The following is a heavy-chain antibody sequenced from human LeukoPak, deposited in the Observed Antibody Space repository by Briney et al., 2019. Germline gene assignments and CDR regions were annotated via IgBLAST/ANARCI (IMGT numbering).Heavy chain of an antibody. J-gene: IGHJ4*02. V-gene: IGHV4-34*01. Sequence: PSETLSLTCAVYGGSFSDYYWNWIRQPPGKGLEGIGEINHSGGTNYNPSLKSRVTISIDTSKNQFSLKLTSVTAADTAVYYCAKKQESDVIDYWGQGTLVTVSS. CDR1: GGSFSDYY. D-gene: IGHD1/OR15-1a*01. CDR2: INHSGGT. CDR3: AKKQESDVIDY.